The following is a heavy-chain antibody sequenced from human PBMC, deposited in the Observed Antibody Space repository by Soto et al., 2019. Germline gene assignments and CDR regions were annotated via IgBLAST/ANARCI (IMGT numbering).Heavy chain of an antibody. Sequence: SVKVSCKASGGTFSSYAISWVRQAPGQGLEWMGGIIPIFGTANYAQKFQGRVTITADESTSTAYMELSSLRSEDTAVYYCARARHYYGSGXYYNIPPNYYYYYGMDVWGQGTTVTVSS. CDR3: ARARHYYGSGXYYNIPPNYYYYYGMDV. CDR2: IIPIFGTA. J-gene: IGHJ6*02. CDR1: GGTFSSYA. D-gene: IGHD3-10*01. V-gene: IGHV1-69*13.